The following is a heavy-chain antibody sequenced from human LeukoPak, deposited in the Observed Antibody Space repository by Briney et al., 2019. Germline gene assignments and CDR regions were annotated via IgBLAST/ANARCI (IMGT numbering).Heavy chain of an antibody. CDR2: ISSSSSYI. D-gene: IGHD2-2*01. CDR3: ARVSHCSSTSCKDDYFDY. V-gene: IGHV3-21*01. J-gene: IGHJ4*02. CDR1: GFTFSSYS. Sequence: GGSLRLSCAASGFTFSSYSMNWVRQAPGKGLEWVSSISSSSSYIYYADSVKGRFTISRDSAKNSLYLQMNSLRAEDTAVYYCARVSHCSSTSCKDDYFDYWGQGTLVTVSS.